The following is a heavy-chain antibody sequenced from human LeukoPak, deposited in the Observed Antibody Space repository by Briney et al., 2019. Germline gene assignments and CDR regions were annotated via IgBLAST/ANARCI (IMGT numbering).Heavy chain of an antibody. CDR3: ARGRYCSGGSCYTVHGYYYYYYMDV. Sequence: GASVKVSCKASGYTFTSYDINWVRQATGQGLEWMGWMNPNSGNTGYAQKFQGRVTMTRNTSISTAYMELSSLRSEDTAVYYCARGRYCSGGSCYTVHGYYYYYYMDVWGKGTTVTVSS. CDR1: GYTFTSYD. CDR2: MNPNSGNT. V-gene: IGHV1-8*01. D-gene: IGHD2-15*01. J-gene: IGHJ6*03.